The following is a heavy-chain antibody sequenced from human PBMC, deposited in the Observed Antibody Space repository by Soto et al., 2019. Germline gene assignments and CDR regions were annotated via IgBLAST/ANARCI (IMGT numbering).Heavy chain of an antibody. CDR1: GATFFSYS. V-gene: IGHV1-18*04. Sequence: ASVKVSSKASGATFFSYSISWVRQAPGQGLEWMGSIFPLYGTTNYAQKLQGRVTMTTDTSTSTAYMEMRSLRSDDTAVDYWARERPTYYDFLSGVAVGFDPWGQGTLVTVSS. CDR2: IFPLYGTT. CDR3: ARERPTYYDFLSGVAVGFDP. J-gene: IGHJ5*02. D-gene: IGHD3-3*01.